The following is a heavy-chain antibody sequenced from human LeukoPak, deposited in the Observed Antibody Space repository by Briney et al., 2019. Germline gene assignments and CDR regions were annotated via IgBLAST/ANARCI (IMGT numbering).Heavy chain of an antibody. D-gene: IGHD3-22*01. Sequence: SETLSLTCTVSGGSISSSSYYWGWIRQPPGKGLEWIGSIYHSGSTYYNPSLKSRVTISVDTSKNQFSLKLSSVTAADTAVYYCARVPDYYDSSGPLYYFDYWGQGTLVTVSS. CDR1: GGSISSSSYY. CDR2: IYHSGST. CDR3: ARVPDYYDSSGPLYYFDY. V-gene: IGHV4-39*07. J-gene: IGHJ4*02.